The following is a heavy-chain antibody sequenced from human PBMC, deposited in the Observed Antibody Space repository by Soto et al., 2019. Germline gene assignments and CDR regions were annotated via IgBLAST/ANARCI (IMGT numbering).Heavy chain of an antibody. CDR1: GGSISSGGYY. Sequence: PSETLSLTCTVSGGSISSGGYYWRWIRQHPGKGLDWIGYIYYSGSTYYNPSLKSRVTISVDTSKNQFSLKLSSVTAADTAVYYRARSPLYYYDSSGYVVGAFDIWGQWTMVTVSS. CDR3: ARSPLYYYDSSGYVVGAFDI. V-gene: IGHV4-31*03. J-gene: IGHJ3*02. CDR2: IYYSGST. D-gene: IGHD3-22*01.